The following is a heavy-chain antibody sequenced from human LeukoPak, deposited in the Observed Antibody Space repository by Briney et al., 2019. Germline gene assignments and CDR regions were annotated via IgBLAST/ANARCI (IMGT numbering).Heavy chain of an antibody. J-gene: IGHJ6*02. CDR1: GGSFSGYY. CDR3: ARGRNRPAITMVRGRDYYYGMDV. D-gene: IGHD3-10*01. Sequence: SETLSLTCAVYGGSFSGYYWSWIRQPPGKGLEWIGEINHSGSTNYNPSLKSRVTISVDTSKYQCSLKLSSVTAADTAVYYCARGRNRPAITMVRGRDYYYGMDVWGQGTTVTVSS. V-gene: IGHV4-34*01. CDR2: INHSGST.